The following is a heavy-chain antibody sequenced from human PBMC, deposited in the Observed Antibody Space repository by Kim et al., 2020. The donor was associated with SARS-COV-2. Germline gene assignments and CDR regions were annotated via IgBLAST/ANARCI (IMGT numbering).Heavy chain of an antibody. D-gene: IGHD3-22*01. J-gene: IGHJ4*02. V-gene: IGHV3-49*02. CDR3: TRDHEYYYDSSGPTGDY. Sequence: VKGRFTISRDDSKSIAYLQMNSLKTEDTAVYYCTRDHEYYYDSSGPTGDYWGQGTLVTVSS.